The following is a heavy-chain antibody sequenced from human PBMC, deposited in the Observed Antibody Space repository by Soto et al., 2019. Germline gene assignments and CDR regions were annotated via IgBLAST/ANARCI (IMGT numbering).Heavy chain of an antibody. CDR1: GGSFSGYY. V-gene: IGHV4-34*01. CDR2: INHSGST. J-gene: IGHJ4*02. Sequence: SETLSLTCAVYGGSFSGYYWSWIRQPPGKGLEWIEEINHSGSTNYNPSLKSRVTISVDTSKNQFSLKLSSVTAADTAVYYCARYCSGGSCLDYWGQGTLVTVSS. D-gene: IGHD2-15*01. CDR3: ARYCSGGSCLDY.